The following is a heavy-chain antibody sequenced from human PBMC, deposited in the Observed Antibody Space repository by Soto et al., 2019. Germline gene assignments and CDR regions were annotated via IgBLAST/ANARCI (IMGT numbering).Heavy chain of an antibody. CDR3: ARDRWNYYDSSGYYLS. CDR1: GGTFSSYA. D-gene: IGHD3-22*01. V-gene: IGHV1-69*13. Sequence: SVKVSCKASGGTFSSYAISWVRQAPGQGLEWMGGIIPIFGTANYAQKFQGRVTITADESTSTAYMELSSLRSEDTAVYYCARDRWNYYDSSGYYLSWGQGTLLTVSS. CDR2: IIPIFGTA. J-gene: IGHJ5*02.